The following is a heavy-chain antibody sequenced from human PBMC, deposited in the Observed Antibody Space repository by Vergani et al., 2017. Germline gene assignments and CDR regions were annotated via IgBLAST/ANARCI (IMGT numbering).Heavy chain of an antibody. CDR1: GYTFTSYY. J-gene: IGHJ6*02. CDR2: INPSGGST. CDR3: ARDLYYDDSSGRDGMDV. V-gene: IGHV1-46*03. Sequence: QVQLVQSGAEVKKPGASVKVSCKASGYTFTSYYMHWVRQAPGQGLEWMGIINPSGGSTSYAQKFQGRVTMTRDTSTSTVYMELSSLRSEDTAVYYCARDLYYDDSSGRDGMDVWGQGTTVTVSS. D-gene: IGHD3-22*01.